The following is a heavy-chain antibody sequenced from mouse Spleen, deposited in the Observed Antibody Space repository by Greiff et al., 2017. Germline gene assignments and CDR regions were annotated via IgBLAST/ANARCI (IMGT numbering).Heavy chain of an antibody. D-gene: IGHD1-1*01. CDR1: GYTFTEYT. CDR3: ARSDYGSSYEGVWFAY. Sequence: EVKVVESGPELVKPGASVKISCKTSGYTFTEYTMHWVKQSHGKSLEWIGGINPNNGGTSYNQKFKGKATLTVDKSSSTAYMELRSLTSEDSAVYYCARSDYGSSYEGVWFAYWGQGTLVTVSA. J-gene: IGHJ3*01. CDR2: INPNNGGT. V-gene: IGHV1-18*01.